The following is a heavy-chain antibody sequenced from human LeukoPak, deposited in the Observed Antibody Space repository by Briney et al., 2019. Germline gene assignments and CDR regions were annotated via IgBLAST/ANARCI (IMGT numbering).Heavy chain of an antibody. CDR1: GGSISSGDFC. V-gene: IGHV4-30-4*01. D-gene: IGHD3-10*01. CDR3: ARRWGSGIHTDWFDT. J-gene: IGHJ5*02. CDR2: ISNTGSA. Sequence: SQTLSLTCTVSGGSISSGDFCWSWIRQPPGKDLEWIAYISNTGSAASHPSLKSRVTISMDTSKNQFFLKLTSVTAADTAVYYCARRWGSGIHTDWFDTWSQGTLVTVSS.